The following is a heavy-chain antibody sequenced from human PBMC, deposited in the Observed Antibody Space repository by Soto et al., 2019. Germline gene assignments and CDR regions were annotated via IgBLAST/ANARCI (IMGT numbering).Heavy chain of an antibody. CDR3: ARVAGISYYSHMDV. J-gene: IGHJ6*03. Sequence: QVHLQESGPGLVRPSETLSLTCTVSGVSLKTYYWSWIRLPPGGGLEWIGYIFSSGSPNYNPSLRSRVTMSVETSNSQYSLKMSSVTAADTAVYYCARVAGISYYSHMDVGGKGTTVTVSS. CDR1: GVSLKTYY. CDR2: IFSSGSP. V-gene: IGHV4-59*01. D-gene: IGHD1-20*01.